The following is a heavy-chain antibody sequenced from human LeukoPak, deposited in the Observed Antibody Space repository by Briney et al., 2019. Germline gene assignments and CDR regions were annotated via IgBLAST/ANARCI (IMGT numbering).Heavy chain of an antibody. J-gene: IGHJ4*02. CDR1: GFTFSSYA. CDR2: ISGSGGST. Sequence: GGSLRLSCAAFGFTFSSYAMSWVRQAPGKGLEWVSAISGSGGSTYYADSVKGRFTISRDNSKNTLYLQMNSLRAEVTAVYYCAIVVVPAATAPGDYWGQGTLVTVSS. V-gene: IGHV3-23*01. D-gene: IGHD2-2*01. CDR3: AIVVVPAATAPGDY.